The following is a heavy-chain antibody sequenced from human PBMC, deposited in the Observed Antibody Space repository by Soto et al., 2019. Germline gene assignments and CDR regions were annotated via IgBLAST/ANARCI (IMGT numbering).Heavy chain of an antibody. Sequence: GGSLRLSCAASGFTVSSNYMSWVRQAPGKGLEWVSVIYSGGSTYYADSVKGRFTISRDNSKNTLYLQMNSLRAEDTAVYYCARDLKGAIDAFDIWGQGTMVTVSS. CDR2: IYSGGST. J-gene: IGHJ3*02. D-gene: IGHD2-2*01. CDR1: GFTVSSNY. CDR3: ARDLKGAIDAFDI. V-gene: IGHV3-66*01.